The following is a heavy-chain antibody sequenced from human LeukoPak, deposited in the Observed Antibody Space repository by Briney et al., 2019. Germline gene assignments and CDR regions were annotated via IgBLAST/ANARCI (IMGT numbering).Heavy chain of an antibody. V-gene: IGHV4-4*02. CDR1: GSSISSSNW. CDR2: VYPSGRT. D-gene: IGHD3-10*01. J-gene: IGHJ3*02. Sequence: PSETLSLTCAVSGSSISSSNWWSWVRQPPGKGLEWIGDVYPSGRTNYNPSLKSRLTMSVDKSKNQFSLKLNSVTAADTAVYYCAKSNGYGLVDIWGQGTMVTVSS. CDR3: AKSNGYGLVDI.